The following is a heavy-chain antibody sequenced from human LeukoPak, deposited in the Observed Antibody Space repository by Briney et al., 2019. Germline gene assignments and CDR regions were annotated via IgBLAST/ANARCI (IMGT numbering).Heavy chain of an antibody. CDR1: GFTFTSSA. J-gene: IGHJ3*01. V-gene: IGHV1-58*01. Sequence: SVKVSCKASGFTFTSSAVQWVRQARGQRLEWIGWIVVGSGNTNYAQKFQERVTITRDMSTSTVYMELSSLRSEYTAVYYCAAEGRPTVVTFRKGAVDLWGQGTMVTVSS. D-gene: IGHD4-23*01. CDR2: IVVGSGNT. CDR3: AAEGRPTVVTFRKGAVDL.